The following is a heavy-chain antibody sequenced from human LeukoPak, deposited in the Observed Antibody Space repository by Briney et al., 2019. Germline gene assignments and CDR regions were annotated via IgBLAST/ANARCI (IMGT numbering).Heavy chain of an antibody. Sequence: GGSLRLSCAASGFIFSDYDMHWFRQPPGRGLQWVSLITGDGSATSYAGSVEGRFTISRDNSRNSLHLHMNSLSSEDTALYYCAKGHFGAGHYWGQGTLVTVSS. CDR2: ITGDGSAT. V-gene: IGHV3-43*02. CDR1: GFIFSDYD. CDR3: AKGHFGAGHY. D-gene: IGHD3-3*01. J-gene: IGHJ4*02.